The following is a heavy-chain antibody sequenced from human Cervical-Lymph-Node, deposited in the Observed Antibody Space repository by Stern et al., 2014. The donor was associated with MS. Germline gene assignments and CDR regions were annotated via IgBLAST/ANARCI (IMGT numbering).Heavy chain of an antibody. CDR2: IKQDESEK. D-gene: IGHD6-19*01. CDR1: GFTFSSYW. J-gene: IGHJ4*02. Sequence: EVQLVESGGGLVQPGGSLRLSCAASGFTFSSYWMSWVRQAPGKGLEWVANIKQDESEKDYVDSVKGRFTISRDNTKNSLYLQMNSLRAEDTAVYYCASSASIALAGDYWGQGTLVTVSS. CDR3: ASSASIALAGDY. V-gene: IGHV3-7*01.